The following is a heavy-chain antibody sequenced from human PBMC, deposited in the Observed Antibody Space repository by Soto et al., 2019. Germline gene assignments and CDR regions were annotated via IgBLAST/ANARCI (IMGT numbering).Heavy chain of an antibody. V-gene: IGHV1-3*01. CDR2: INAGNGNT. Sequence: QVQLVQSGAEVKKPGASVKVSCKASGYTFTSYAMHWVRQAPGQRRVWMGWINAGNGNTKYSQKFQGRVTITRDTSASTAYMELSSLRSEDTAVYYCASSSGSYWQLDYWGQGTLVTVSS. CDR3: ASSSGSYWQLDY. D-gene: IGHD1-26*01. J-gene: IGHJ4*02. CDR1: GYTFTSYA.